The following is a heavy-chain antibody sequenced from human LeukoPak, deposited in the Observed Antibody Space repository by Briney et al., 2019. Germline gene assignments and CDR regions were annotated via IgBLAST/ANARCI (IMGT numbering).Heavy chain of an antibody. CDR1: GFTFSDYY. Sequence: GGSLRLSCAASGFTFSDYYMSWIRQAPGKGLEWVSYISSSGSTIYYADSVKGRFTTSRDNAKNSLYLQMNSLRAEDTAVYYCASLPPVSYYDSSGPEYFQHWGQGTLVTVSS. D-gene: IGHD3-22*01. CDR3: ASLPPVSYYDSSGPEYFQH. CDR2: ISSSGSTI. V-gene: IGHV3-11*04. J-gene: IGHJ1*01.